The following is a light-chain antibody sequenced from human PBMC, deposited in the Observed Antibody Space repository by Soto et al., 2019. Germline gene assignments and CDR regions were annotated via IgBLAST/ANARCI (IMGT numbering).Light chain of an antibody. CDR1: QSVSNN. CDR3: QQYNKWPLT. CDR2: EKS. J-gene: IGKJ4*01. V-gene: IGKV3-15*01. Sequence: EIVMTQSPATLSASPGERATLSCRASQSVSNNLAWYQQKPGQAPRLLIYEKSTRATGIPDRFSGSGSGTEFTLTISSLQSEDFAVYSCQQYNKWPLTFGGGTKVEIK.